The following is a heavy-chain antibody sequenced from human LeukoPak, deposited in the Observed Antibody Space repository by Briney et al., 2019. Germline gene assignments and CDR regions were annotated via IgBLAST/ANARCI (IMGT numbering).Heavy chain of an antibody. CDR3: ARGLDRQQLVVPGY. CDR1: GYTFTGYY. J-gene: IGHJ4*02. D-gene: IGHD6-13*01. CDR2: INPNSGGT. V-gene: IGHV1-2*04. Sequence: ASVKVSCKASGYTFTGYYMHWVRQAPGQGLEGMGWINPNSGGTNYAQKFQGWVTMTRDTSISTAYMELSRLRSDDTAVYYCARGLDRQQLVVPGYWGQGTLVTVSS.